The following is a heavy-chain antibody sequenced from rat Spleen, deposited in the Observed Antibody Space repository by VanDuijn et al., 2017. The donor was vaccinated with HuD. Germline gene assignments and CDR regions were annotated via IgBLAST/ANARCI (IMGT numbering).Heavy chain of an antibody. J-gene: IGHJ2*01. CDR2: ISPSGGST. Sequence: EVQLVESGGGLVQPGRSLKLSCAASGFTFSNYDMAWVRQAPTGVLEGVASISPSGGSTYYRDSVKGRFTVSRDKTKSTLYLQMDSLRSEDTATYYCGRHPNYSNYFDYWGQGVMVTVSS. V-gene: IGHV5-25*01. CDR1: GFTFSNYD. D-gene: IGHD3-8*01. CDR3: GRHPNYSNYFDY.